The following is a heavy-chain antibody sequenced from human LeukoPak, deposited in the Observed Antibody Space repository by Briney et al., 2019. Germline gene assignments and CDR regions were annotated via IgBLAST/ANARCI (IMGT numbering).Heavy chain of an antibody. V-gene: IGHV3-7*01. Sequence: RGSLRLSCAASGFTFSSYWMSWVRQAPGKGLEWVANIKQDGSEKYYVDSVKGRFTISRDNAKNSLYLQMNSLRAEDTAVYYCARDSEYSSSWYFFDYWGQGTLVTVSS. CDR3: ARDSEYSSSWYFFDY. CDR2: IKQDGSEK. D-gene: IGHD6-13*01. J-gene: IGHJ4*02. CDR1: GFTFSSYW.